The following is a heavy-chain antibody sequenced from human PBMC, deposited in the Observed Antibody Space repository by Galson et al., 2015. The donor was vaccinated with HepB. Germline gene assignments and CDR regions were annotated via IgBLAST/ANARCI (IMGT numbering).Heavy chain of an antibody. CDR1: GFTFSSYA. D-gene: IGHD3-9*01. V-gene: IGHV3-23*01. Sequence: SLRLSCAASGFTFSSYAMNWVRQAPGKGLEWVSAISGSGATTYSADSVKGRFTISRDNSKNMLYLQMSSLRAEDTAVYYCAKGSETGIITPRDNWGQGTLVTVSS. CDR3: AKGSETGIITPRDN. J-gene: IGHJ4*02. CDR2: ISGSGATT.